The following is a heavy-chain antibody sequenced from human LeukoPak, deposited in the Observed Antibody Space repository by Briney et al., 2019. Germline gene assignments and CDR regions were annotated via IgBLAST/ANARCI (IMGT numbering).Heavy chain of an antibody. CDR1: GYTFTSYA. Sequence: ASVKVSCKASGYTFTSYAMHWVRQAPGQRLEWMGWINAGNGNTKYSQKFQGRVTITRDTSASTAYMELSSLRSEDTAVYYCARDSRIIAAAGIPAYWGQGTLVTVSS. CDR2: INAGNGNT. D-gene: IGHD6-13*01. J-gene: IGHJ4*02. CDR3: ARDSRIIAAAGIPAY. V-gene: IGHV1-3*01.